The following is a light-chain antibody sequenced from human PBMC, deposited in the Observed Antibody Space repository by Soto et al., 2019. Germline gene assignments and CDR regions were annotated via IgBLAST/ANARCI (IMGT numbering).Light chain of an antibody. CDR3: QRYDSLRT. Sequence: DIQMTQSPSSLSASVGDRVTITCRASQSISMYLNWYQQKPGKAPKLLIYAASSLQSGVPSRFSGSGSGTDFTLTITRLEAEDFAMYYCQRYDSLRTFGQGTKVEI. J-gene: IGKJ1*01. CDR2: AAS. CDR1: QSISMY. V-gene: IGKV1-39*02.